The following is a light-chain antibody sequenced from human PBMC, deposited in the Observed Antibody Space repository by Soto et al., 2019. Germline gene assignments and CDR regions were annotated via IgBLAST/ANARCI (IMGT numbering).Light chain of an antibody. Sequence: DIQMTQSPSSLSASVGDRVTITCRASQSISSYLNWYQQKAGKAPKLLIYDGSSLESGVPSRFSGSGSGTEFTLNISSLQPDDFATYYCHQYNSYFQTFGQGTKVDI. CDR2: DGS. J-gene: IGKJ1*01. V-gene: IGKV1-5*01. CDR3: HQYNSYFQT. CDR1: QSISSY.